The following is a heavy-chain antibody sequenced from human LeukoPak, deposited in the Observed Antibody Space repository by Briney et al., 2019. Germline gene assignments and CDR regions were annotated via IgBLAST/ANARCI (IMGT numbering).Heavy chain of an antibody. D-gene: IGHD6-19*01. V-gene: IGHV4-39*07. Sequence: SETLSLTCTVSGGSISSSSYYCGWIRQPPGKGLEWIGSIYYSGSTYYNPSLKSRVTISVDTSKNQFSLKLNSVTAADTAVYYCARKSVAVRDAFDIWGQGTMVTVSS. J-gene: IGHJ3*02. CDR2: IYYSGST. CDR1: GGSISSSSYY. CDR3: ARKSVAVRDAFDI.